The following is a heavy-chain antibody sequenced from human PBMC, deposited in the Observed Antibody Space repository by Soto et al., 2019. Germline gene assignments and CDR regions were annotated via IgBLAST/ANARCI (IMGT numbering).Heavy chain of an antibody. CDR1: GFTFSSYW. J-gene: IGHJ6*03. Sequence: PGGSLRLSCAASGFTFSSYWMSWVRQAPGKGLEWVANIKQDGSEKYYVDSVKGRFTISRDNAKNSLYLQMNSLRAEDTAVYYCARDRTTSTTIFGVVIANNYYYYMDVWGKRTTVTVSS. CDR3: ARDRTTSTTIFGVVIANNYYYYMDV. V-gene: IGHV3-7*01. D-gene: IGHD3-3*01. CDR2: IKQDGSEK.